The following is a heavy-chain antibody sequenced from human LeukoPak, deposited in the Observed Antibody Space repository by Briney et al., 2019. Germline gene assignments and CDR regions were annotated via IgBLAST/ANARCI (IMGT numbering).Heavy chain of an antibody. D-gene: IGHD6-19*01. J-gene: IGHJ4*02. CDR3: ARGPGIAVAGVFDY. Sequence: ASVKVSCKASGCTFTSYGINWVRQAPGQGLEWLGWLSGYTGHTNYVQKIQGRVTMTTDTSTNTAYMELRSLRSDDTAVYYCARGPGIAVAGVFDYWGQGSLVTVSS. V-gene: IGHV1-18*04. CDR1: GCTFTSYG. CDR2: LSGYTGHT.